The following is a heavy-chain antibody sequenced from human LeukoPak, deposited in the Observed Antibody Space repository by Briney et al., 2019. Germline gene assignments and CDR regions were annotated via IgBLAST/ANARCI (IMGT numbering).Heavy chain of an antibody. CDR1: GGSISSYY. Sequence: SETLSLTCTVSGGSISSYYWSWIRQPPGKGLEWIGYIYTSGSTYYNPSLKSRVTISVDTSKNQFSLKLSSVTAADTAVYYCARRYYDSSGYYYFDYWGQGTLVTVSS. J-gene: IGHJ4*02. V-gene: IGHV4-4*09. D-gene: IGHD3-22*01. CDR2: IYTSGST. CDR3: ARRYYDSSGYYYFDY.